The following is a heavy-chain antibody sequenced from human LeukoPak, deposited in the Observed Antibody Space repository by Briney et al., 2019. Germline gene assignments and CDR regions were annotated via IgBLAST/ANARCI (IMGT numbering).Heavy chain of an antibody. CDR3: ARDRYDFWSGYQGSDY. D-gene: IGHD3-3*01. CDR1: GFTFTNHA. J-gene: IGHJ4*02. Sequence: AGTSLRLSCAASGFTFTNHAMHWVRQAPGKGLEWATVISSDGSDKHYADSVKGRFTISGDNSKNTLYLQMNSLRAEDTAVYYCARDRYDFWSGYQGSDYWGQGTLVTVSS. V-gene: IGHV3-30*14. CDR2: ISSDGSDK.